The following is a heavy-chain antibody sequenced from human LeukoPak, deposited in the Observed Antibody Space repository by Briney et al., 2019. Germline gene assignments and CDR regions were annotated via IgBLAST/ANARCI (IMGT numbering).Heavy chain of an antibody. J-gene: IGHJ4*02. CDR1: GGSFSGYY. CDR2: INHSGST. D-gene: IGHD6-19*01. Sequence: PSETLSLTCAVYGGSFSGYYWSWLRQPPGKGLEWVGEINHSGSTNYNPSLKSRVTISVDTSKNQFSLKLSSVTAADTAVYYCARTAIAVAGTPFDYWGQGTLVTVSS. CDR3: ARTAIAVAGTPFDY. V-gene: IGHV4-34*01.